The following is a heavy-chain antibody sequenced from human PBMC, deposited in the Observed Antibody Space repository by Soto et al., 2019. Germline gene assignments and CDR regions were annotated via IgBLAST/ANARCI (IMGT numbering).Heavy chain of an antibody. CDR3: AREVRGGFTGIFDQ. J-gene: IGHJ4*02. V-gene: IGHV4-4*07. D-gene: IGHD2-15*01. CDR1: GDSISDYFY. CDR2: IYTDGTT. Sequence: KPSETLSLTCTVSGDSISDYFYWSWIRQPAGKGLEWIGRIYTDGTTKYNPSLKSRVTLSLGKSKNQFSLRLSSVTAADTAVYYFAREVRGGFTGIFDQWGRGSRVTVSS.